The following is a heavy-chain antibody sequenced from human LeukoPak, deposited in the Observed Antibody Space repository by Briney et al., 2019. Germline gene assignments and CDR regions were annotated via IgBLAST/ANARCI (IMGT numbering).Heavy chain of an antibody. CDR1: GFTFSNAY. J-gene: IGHJ4*02. CDR3: ARTSGTGWSH. Sequence: PGGSLRLSCAASGFTFSNAYMNWVRQAPGKGLEWVSYISGTSSLIYYADSVKGRFTISRDNAKNSLYLQMNSLRDEDTAVYYCARTSGTGWSHWGQGTLVTVSS. D-gene: IGHD6-19*01. V-gene: IGHV3-48*02. CDR2: ISGTSSLI.